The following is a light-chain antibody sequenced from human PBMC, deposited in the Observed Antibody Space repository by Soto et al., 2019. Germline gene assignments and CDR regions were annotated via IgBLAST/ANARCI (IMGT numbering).Light chain of an antibody. Sequence: ELVMTQSPDTLSVSPGERATLLCRASQSVRNNLAWYQQKPGQAPRLLIYGVSTRATGVPARFSGSGSGTDFTLTISSLQPEDFAVYYCHQYDNWWTLGQGTKVDIK. CDR1: QSVRNN. CDR2: GVS. V-gene: IGKV3-15*01. J-gene: IGKJ1*01. CDR3: HQYDNWWT.